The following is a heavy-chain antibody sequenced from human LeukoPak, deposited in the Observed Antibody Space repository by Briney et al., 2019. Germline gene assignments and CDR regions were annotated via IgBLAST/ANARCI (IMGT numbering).Heavy chain of an antibody. D-gene: IGHD3-9*01. Sequence: GASVKVSCKASGYTFTGYYMHWVRQAPGQGLEWMGRINPNSGGTDYAQNFQGRVTMTRDTSISTAYMELSRLRSDDTALYYCARETGYFDFDYWGQGTLVTVSS. CDR2: INPNSGGT. J-gene: IGHJ4*02. CDR3: ARETGYFDFDY. V-gene: IGHV1-2*06. CDR1: GYTFTGYY.